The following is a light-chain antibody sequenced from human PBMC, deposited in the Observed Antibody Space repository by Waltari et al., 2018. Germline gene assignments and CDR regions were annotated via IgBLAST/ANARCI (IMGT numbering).Light chain of an antibody. CDR3: CSFTSRSTWV. J-gene: IGLJ3*02. V-gene: IGLV2-14*01. CDR1: SSDVGGYNY. CDR2: DVS. Sequence: QSALTQPASVSGSPGQSITIPCTVTSSDVGGYNYVSWYQQHPDKAPKLLIFDVSNRPSGVSNRFSGSKSGNTASLTISGLQAEDESDYYCCSFTSRSTWVFGGGTKLTVL.